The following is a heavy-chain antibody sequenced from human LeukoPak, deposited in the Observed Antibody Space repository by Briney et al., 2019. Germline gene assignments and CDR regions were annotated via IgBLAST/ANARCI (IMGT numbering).Heavy chain of an antibody. CDR2: ISYDGSNK. Sequence: PGRSLRLSCAASGFTFSSYAMHWVRQAPGKGLEWVAVISYDGSNKYYADSVKGRFTISRDNSKNTLYLQMNSLRAEDTAVYYCARGDYTYYYYGMDVWGQGTTVTVSS. CDR1: GFTFSSYA. J-gene: IGHJ6*02. D-gene: IGHD4-11*01. CDR3: ARGDYTYYYYGMDV. V-gene: IGHV3-30*14.